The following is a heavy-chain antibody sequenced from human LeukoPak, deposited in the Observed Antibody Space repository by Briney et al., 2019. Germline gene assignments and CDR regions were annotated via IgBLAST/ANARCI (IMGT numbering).Heavy chain of an antibody. V-gene: IGHV3-64D*06. CDR3: VKDLYKGETSTWYYFDY. D-gene: IGHD6-13*01. J-gene: IGHJ4*02. Sequence: PGGSLRLSCSGSGFTFSTYAIHWVRQAPGKGPEYVSLINTSGDKTYYADSVKGRFTISRDNSRNTVSLQMSSLRDEDTAMYYCVKDLYKGETSTWYYFDYWGQGAQVTVSS. CDR2: INTSGDKT. CDR1: GFTFSTYA.